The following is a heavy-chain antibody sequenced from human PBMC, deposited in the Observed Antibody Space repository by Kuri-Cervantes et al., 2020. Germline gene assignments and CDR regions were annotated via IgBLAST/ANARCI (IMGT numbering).Heavy chain of an antibody. Sequence: ASVKVSCKASGYTFTSYYMHWVRQAPGRGLEWMGWISAYNGNTNYAQKLQGRVTMTTDTSTSTAYMELRSLRSDDTAVYYCARDDSSGFTRYYYYGMDVWGQGTTVTVSS. J-gene: IGHJ6*02. CDR3: ARDDSSGFTRYYYYGMDV. CDR1: GYTFTSYY. D-gene: IGHD3-22*01. CDR2: ISAYNGNT. V-gene: IGHV1-18*04.